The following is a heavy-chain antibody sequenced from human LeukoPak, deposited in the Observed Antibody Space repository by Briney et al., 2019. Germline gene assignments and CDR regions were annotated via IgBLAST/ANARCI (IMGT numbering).Heavy chain of an antibody. J-gene: IGHJ4*02. CDR3: ASYSGSYYKGRFNY. D-gene: IGHD1-26*01. V-gene: IGHV3-73*01. Sequence: GGSLRLSCAASGFTFSGSVIHWVRQASGKGLEWLGRIRSKDNNGATAYAASVKGRFTISRDDSKNTAYLQMNSLRAEDTAVYYCASYSGSYYKGRFNYWGQGTLVTVSS. CDR1: GFTFSGSV. CDR2: IRSKDNNGAT.